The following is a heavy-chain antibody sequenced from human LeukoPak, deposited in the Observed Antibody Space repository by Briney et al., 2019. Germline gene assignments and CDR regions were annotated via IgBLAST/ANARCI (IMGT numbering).Heavy chain of an antibody. Sequence: GGSLRLSCAASGFTFSSYAMHWVRQAPGKGLEWVAVISYDGSNKYYADSVKGRFTISRDNSKNTLYLQMNSLRAEDTAVYYCARFSGSGYYYVLHFDYWGQGTLVTVSS. J-gene: IGHJ4*02. V-gene: IGHV3-30-3*01. D-gene: IGHD3-22*01. CDR3: ARFSGSGYYYVLHFDY. CDR1: GFTFSSYA. CDR2: ISYDGSNK.